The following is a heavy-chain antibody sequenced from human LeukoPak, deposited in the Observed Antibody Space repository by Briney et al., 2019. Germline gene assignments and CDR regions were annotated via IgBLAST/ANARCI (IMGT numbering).Heavy chain of an antibody. CDR2: IYSSGST. CDR1: GGSISSGTYY. CDR3: ARTKKDYDSSGYYYYYYYMDV. J-gene: IGHJ6*03. D-gene: IGHD3-22*01. Sequence: SETLSLTCTVSGGSISSGTYYWGWIRQPAGKGLEWIGRIYSSGSTNYNPSLKSRVTISVDTSKNQFSLKLSSVTAADTAVYYCARTKKDYDSSGYYYYYYYMDVWGKGATVTVSS. V-gene: IGHV4-61*10.